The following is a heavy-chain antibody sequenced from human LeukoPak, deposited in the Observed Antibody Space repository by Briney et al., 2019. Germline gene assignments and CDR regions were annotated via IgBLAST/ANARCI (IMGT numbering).Heavy chain of an antibody. Sequence: GGSLRLSCAASGLTLGHYDMHWVRQTPGGGLEWVAVMSYDGTNKHYTDSVRGRFTISRDSSTNSLYLPMNSLRAEDTAVYFCAKDLSRNFHWYYMDVWGKGTTVTVSS. D-gene: IGHD1-14*01. CDR2: MSYDGTNK. CDR1: GLTLGHYD. J-gene: IGHJ6*03. V-gene: IGHV3-30*18. CDR3: AKDLSRNFHWYYMDV.